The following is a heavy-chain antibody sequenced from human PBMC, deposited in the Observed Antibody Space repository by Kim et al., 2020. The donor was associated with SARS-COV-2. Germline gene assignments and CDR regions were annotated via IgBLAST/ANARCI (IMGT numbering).Heavy chain of an antibody. CDR2: VFYSGTT. V-gene: IGHV4-39*01. CDR3: AKRGVPYSWDPVPFDP. D-gene: IGHD3-3*01. J-gene: IGHJ5*02. CDR1: GGSIRSSSTSY. Sequence: SETLSLTCTVSGGSIRSSSTSYWAWIRQPPGKGLEWIGSVFYSGTTYYNPSLKSRITISVDTSSNQFSLRLDSVTATDTAVYYCAKRGVPYSWDPVPFDPWGRGTLVTVSS.